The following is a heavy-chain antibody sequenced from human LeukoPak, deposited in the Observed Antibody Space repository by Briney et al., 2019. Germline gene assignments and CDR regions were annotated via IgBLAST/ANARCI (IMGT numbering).Heavy chain of an antibody. CDR3: ARGPCSGGGCYFAVFDY. CDR1: GFTFSSYA. D-gene: IGHD2-15*01. CDR2: IFTTGSA. V-gene: IGHV4-4*08. Sequence: PGASLRLSCAASGFTFSSYAMSWVRQAPGKGLEWIGRIFTTGSAMYNPSLKSRVTISVDTSKNHFSLKVNSVTAADTAVYYCARGPCSGGGCYFAVFDYWGQGALVTVSA. J-gene: IGHJ4*02.